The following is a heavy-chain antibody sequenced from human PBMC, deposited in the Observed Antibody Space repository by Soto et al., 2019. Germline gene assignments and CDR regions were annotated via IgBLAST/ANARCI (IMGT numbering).Heavy chain of an antibody. CDR1: GFTFTSSA. D-gene: IGHD4-17*01. CDR2: IVVGSGNT. V-gene: IGHV1-58*01. Sequence: GASGKVSCKASGFTFTSSAVQWVRQARGQRLEWIGWIVVGSGNTNYAQKFQERVTITRDMSTSTAYMELSSLRSEDTAVYYCAASGYGGNSFDYWGQGTLVTVYS. J-gene: IGHJ4*02. CDR3: AASGYGGNSFDY.